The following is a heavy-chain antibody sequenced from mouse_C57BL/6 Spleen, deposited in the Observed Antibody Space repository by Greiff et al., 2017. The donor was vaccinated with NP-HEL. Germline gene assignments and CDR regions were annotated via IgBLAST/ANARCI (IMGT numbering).Heavy chain of an antibody. Sequence: EVKLVESGGGLVKPGGSLKLSCAASGFTFSSYTMSWVRQTPEKRLEWVATISGGGGNTYYPDSVKGRFTISRDNAKNTLYLQMSSLRSEDTALYYCARHDYYYGSAAYWGQGTLVTVSA. V-gene: IGHV5-9*01. CDR1: GFTFSSYT. CDR3: ARHDYYYGSAAY. J-gene: IGHJ3*01. CDR2: ISGGGGNT. D-gene: IGHD1-1*01.